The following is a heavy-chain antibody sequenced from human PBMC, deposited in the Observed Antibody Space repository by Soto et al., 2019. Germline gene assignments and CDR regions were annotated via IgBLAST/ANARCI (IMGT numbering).Heavy chain of an antibody. CDR2: INPKSGDT. CDR3: GRDQGVRIQPRIIAPSAMDV. CDR1: GYRFTDYH. V-gene: IGHV1-2*02. J-gene: IGHJ6*02. Sequence: QVHLVQSGPEVREPRASVRVSCTASGYRFTDYHIHWVRQAPGQGPEWLGWINPKSGDTVYPQRLQGRVAMTRDTSISAAFMELSRLRFDDTAVYFCGRDQGVRIQPRIIAPSAMDVWGQGTTVTVSS. D-gene: IGHD5-18*01.